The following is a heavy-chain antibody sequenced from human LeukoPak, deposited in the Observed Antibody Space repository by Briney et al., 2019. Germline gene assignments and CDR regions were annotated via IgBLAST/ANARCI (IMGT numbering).Heavy chain of an antibody. Sequence: SETLSLTCTVSGGSISSGDYYWSWIRQAPGKGLEWIGYISYSGSTDYNPSLKSRIMISVDTPKNQFSLKLSSATAADTAVYYCARDYYGSGSYYNCFDYWGQGTLVTVSS. CDR3: ARDYYGSGSYYNCFDY. V-gene: IGHV4-30-4*01. CDR2: ISYSGST. CDR1: GGSISSGDYY. J-gene: IGHJ4*02. D-gene: IGHD3-10*01.